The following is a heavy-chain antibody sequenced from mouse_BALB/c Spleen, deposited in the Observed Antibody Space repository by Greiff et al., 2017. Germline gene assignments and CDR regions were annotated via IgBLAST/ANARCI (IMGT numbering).Heavy chain of an antibody. V-gene: IGHV1-80*01. CDR2: IYPGDGDT. Sequence: QVQLKESGAELVRPGSSVKISCKASGYAFSSYWMNWVKQRPGQGLEWIGQIYPGDGDTNYNGKFKGKATLTADKSSSTAYMQLSSLTSEDSAVYFCARSGLLKYFDVGGAGTTVTVSS. J-gene: IGHJ1*01. CDR1: GYAFSSYW. CDR3: ARSGLLKYFDV. D-gene: IGHD2-10*01.